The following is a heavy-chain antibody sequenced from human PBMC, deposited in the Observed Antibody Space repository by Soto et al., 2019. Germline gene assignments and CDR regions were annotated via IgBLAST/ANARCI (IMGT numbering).Heavy chain of an antibody. J-gene: IGHJ6*02. CDR3: ARVKNVATIKNYGMDV. CDR1: GGTFSSYA. D-gene: IGHD5-12*01. CDR2: IIPIFGTA. Sequence: QVQLVQSGAEVKKPGSSVKVSCKASGGTFSSYAISWVRQAPGQGLEWMGGIIPIFGTANYAQKFQGRVTITADESTSTAYMALSSLRSEDTAVYYCARVKNVATIKNYGMDVWGQGTTVTVSS. V-gene: IGHV1-69*01.